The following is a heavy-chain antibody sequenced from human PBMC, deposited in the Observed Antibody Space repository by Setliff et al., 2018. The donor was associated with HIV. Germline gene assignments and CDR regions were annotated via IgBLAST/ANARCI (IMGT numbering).Heavy chain of an antibody. V-gene: IGHV4-4*02. Sequence: SETLSLTCAVSGDSMNNNNWWSWIRLSPGKGLEWIGDISHTGDVNYNPSLKSRVTMSVDQSKKQFSLRLDSVTAADTAFYFCARLRVMVFGMMLTDDAFDIWGHGTMVTVS. CDR1: GDSMNNNNW. J-gene: IGHJ3*02. D-gene: IGHD3-10*01. CDR3: ARLRVMVFGMMLTDDAFDI. CDR2: ISHTGDV.